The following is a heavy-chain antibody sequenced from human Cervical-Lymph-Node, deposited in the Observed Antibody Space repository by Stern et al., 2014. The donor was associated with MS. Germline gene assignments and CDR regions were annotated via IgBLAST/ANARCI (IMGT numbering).Heavy chain of an antibody. CDR3: AKDPPLGVLLEGGYKYVDVDV. Sequence: QDQLVQSRAEVQKPGSSAKASCKASGGTLRNLAISWVRHAPGQGLEWMGGIIPIFNPEAAAPEFPGGVTITADKTTMQIYMGGSSLRPEDTAVYYCAKDPPLGVLLEGGYKYVDVDVWGQGTTVTVSS. CDR2: IIPIFNPE. CDR1: GGTLRNLA. J-gene: IGHJ6*02. V-gene: IGHV1-69*14. D-gene: IGHD3-3*01.